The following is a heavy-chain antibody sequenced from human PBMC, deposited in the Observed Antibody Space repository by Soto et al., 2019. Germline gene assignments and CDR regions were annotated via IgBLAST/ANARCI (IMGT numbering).Heavy chain of an antibody. CDR1: GYSFTSYW. CDR2: IYPGDSDP. Sequence: GESLKISCKGSGYSFTSYWIGWVRQMPGKVLEWMGIIYPGDSDPRYSPSFQGQVTISADKSISTAYLQWSSRKASDTDMYYCAPTTDRYNWAIGRSFYYYYGMDVWGQGXTVTVS. CDR3: APTTDRYNWAIGRSFYYYYGMDV. J-gene: IGHJ6*02. V-gene: IGHV5-51*01. D-gene: IGHD1-20*01.